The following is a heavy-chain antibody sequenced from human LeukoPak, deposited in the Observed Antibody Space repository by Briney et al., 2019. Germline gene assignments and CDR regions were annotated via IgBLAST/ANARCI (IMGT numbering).Heavy chain of an antibody. V-gene: IGHV3-74*01. CDR2: INSDGSST. Sequence: PGGSLRLSCAASGFTFSSYWLHWVRQAPGKGLVWVSRINSDGSSTSYADSVKGRFTISRDNAKSTLYLQMNSLRAEDTAVYYCATWWEGIAAQEFIFWGQGTLVTVSS. CDR1: GFTFSSYW. D-gene: IGHD6-13*01. J-gene: IGHJ4*02. CDR3: ATWWEGIAAQEFIF.